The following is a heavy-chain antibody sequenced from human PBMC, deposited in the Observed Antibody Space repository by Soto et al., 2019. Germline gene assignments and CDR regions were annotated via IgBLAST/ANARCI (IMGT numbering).Heavy chain of an antibody. V-gene: IGHV4-59*01. J-gene: IGHJ6*03. CDR1: GGSISSYY. CDR3: ARDAIFGADYYRDV. CDR2: IYYSGST. D-gene: IGHD3-3*01. Sequence: SETLSLTCAASGGSISSYYWSWTRQPPGKGLEWIGYIYYSGSTNYNPSLKSRVTISVDTSKNQFSLKLSSVTAADTAVYYCARDAIFGADYYRDVWGKGTTVTSP.